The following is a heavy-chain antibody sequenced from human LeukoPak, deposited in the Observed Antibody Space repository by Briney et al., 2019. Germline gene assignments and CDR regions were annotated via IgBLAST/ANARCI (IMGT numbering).Heavy chain of an antibody. CDR1: GYTFSSYG. CDR3: ARGRGSTSRY. V-gene: IGHV1-18*01. D-gene: IGHD5-12*01. CDR2: ISTFNGNT. Sequence: ASVKVSCKASGYTFSSYGITWVQQAPGQGLEWMGWISTFNGNTNYAQNLQGRVTMTADTSTSTAYMELRSLISDDTAVYYCARGRGSTSRYWGQGTLVTVSS. J-gene: IGHJ4*02.